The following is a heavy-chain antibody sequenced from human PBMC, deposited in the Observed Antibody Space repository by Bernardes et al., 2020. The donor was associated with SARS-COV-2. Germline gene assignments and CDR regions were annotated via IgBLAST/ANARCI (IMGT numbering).Heavy chain of an antibody. J-gene: IGHJ4*02. Sequence: GSLKLSCPASGITFSRPSMTWVSQAPRKGREWVSSLSTTRSYIYYADSVKGRFTISRDNAKNSLSLQMNSLRAEDTALYYCARHFVAVTTYPIDYWGPGTLVTVSS. CDR3: ARHFVAVTTYPIDY. CDR2: LSTTRSYI. D-gene: IGHD6-19*01. CDR1: GITFSRPS. V-gene: IGHV3-21*01.